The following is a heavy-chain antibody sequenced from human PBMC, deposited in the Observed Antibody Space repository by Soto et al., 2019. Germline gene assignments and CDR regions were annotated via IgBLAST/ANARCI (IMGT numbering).Heavy chain of an antibody. D-gene: IGHD6-19*01. CDR3: ARRGSSGSAYYYYGMDV. Sequence: SETLSLTCSVSGDSISSRGYYWSWIRQRPGKGLEWIAYIHYTGSTSYNPSLKSRATISVDTAKNQFSLKLSSVTAADTAVYYCARRGSSGSAYYYYGMDVWGHGTTVTVSS. CDR2: IHYTGST. CDR1: GDSISSRGYY. V-gene: IGHV4-30-4*08. J-gene: IGHJ6*01.